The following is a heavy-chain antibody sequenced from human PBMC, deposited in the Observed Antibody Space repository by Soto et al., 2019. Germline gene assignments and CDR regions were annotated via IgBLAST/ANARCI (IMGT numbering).Heavy chain of an antibody. Sequence: QVQLVESGGGVVQPGRSLRLSCAASGFTFSSYAMHWVRQAPGKGLEWVAVISYDGSNKYYADSVKGRFTISRDNSKNAMYLQMNSLRAEDTAVYYCARRHYGDFAYWGQGTLVTVSS. CDR2: ISYDGSNK. J-gene: IGHJ4*02. CDR1: GFTFSSYA. CDR3: ARRHYGDFAY. V-gene: IGHV3-30-3*01. D-gene: IGHD4-17*01.